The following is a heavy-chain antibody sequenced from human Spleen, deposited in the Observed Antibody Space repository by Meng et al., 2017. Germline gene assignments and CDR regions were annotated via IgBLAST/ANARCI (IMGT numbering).Heavy chain of an antibody. CDR3: ARDDYGDYGAY. D-gene: IGHD4-17*01. CDR2: INPNSGGT. V-gene: IGHV1-2*02. CDR1: GYTFTGDY. J-gene: IGHJ4*02. Sequence: QVQLVESGAEVKKPGASVQLSCKASGYTFTGDYMHWVRKASGQGLEWMGWINPNSGGTKYAQKFQGRVTMTTDKSGTTAYMELSRLRSDDTAVYYCARDDYGDYGAYWGQGTLVTVSS.